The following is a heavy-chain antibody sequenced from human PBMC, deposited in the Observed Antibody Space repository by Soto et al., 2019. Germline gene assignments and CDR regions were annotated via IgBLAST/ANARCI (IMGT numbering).Heavy chain of an antibody. CDR3: AIDTSWAPATASGMDV. Sequence: EVQLVESGGVVVQPGGSLRLSCAASGFTFDDYTMHWVRQAPGKGLEWVSLISWDGGSTYYADSVKGRFTISRDNSKNSLYLQMNSLRTEDTALYYCAIDTSWAPATASGMDVWGQGTTVTVSS. CDR1: GFTFDDYT. D-gene: IGHD2-21*02. CDR2: ISWDGGST. V-gene: IGHV3-43*01. J-gene: IGHJ6*02.